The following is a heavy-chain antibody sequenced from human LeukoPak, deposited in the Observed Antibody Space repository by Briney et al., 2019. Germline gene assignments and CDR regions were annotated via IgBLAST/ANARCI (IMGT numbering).Heavy chain of an antibody. CDR1: GFTFSNAW. CDR3: TKTHFWSGYHDY. J-gene: IGHJ4*02. CDR2: IKSKTDGGTT. D-gene: IGHD3-3*02. Sequence: GGSLRLSCAASGFTFSNAWMSWVRQAPGKGLEWVGRIKSKTDGGTTDYAAPVKGRFTISRDDSKNTLYLQMNSLKTENTAVYYCTKTHFWSGYHDYWGQGTLVIVSS. V-gene: IGHV3-15*01.